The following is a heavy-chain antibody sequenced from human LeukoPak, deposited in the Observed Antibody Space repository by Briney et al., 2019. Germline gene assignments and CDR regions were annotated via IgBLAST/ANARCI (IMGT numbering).Heavy chain of an antibody. CDR3: AKNAPSWELLPFYFDY. V-gene: IGHV3-30*18. CDR2: ISSDARDK. D-gene: IGHD1-26*01. J-gene: IGHJ4*02. CDR1: GFTFSSYG. Sequence: GGSLRLSCVASGFTFSSYGMHWVRQAPGVGLEWVAIISSDARDKYYADSVKGRFTISRDNSKNTLYLQMNSLRAEDTAVYYCAKNAPSWELLPFYFDYWGQGTLVTVSS.